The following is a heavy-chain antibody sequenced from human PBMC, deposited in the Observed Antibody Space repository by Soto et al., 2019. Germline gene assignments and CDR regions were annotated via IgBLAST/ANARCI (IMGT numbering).Heavy chain of an antibody. CDR3: ARAGAYDSSGYPVDY. V-gene: IGHV4-31*03. D-gene: IGHD3-22*01. CDR2: IYYSGST. J-gene: IGHJ4*02. Sequence: SETLSLTCTVSGGSISSGGYYWSWIRQHPGKGLEWIGYIYYSGSTYYNPSLKSRVTISVDTSKNQFSLKLSSVTAADTAVYYCARAGAYDSSGYPVDYWGQGTLVTSPQ. CDR1: GGSISSGGYY.